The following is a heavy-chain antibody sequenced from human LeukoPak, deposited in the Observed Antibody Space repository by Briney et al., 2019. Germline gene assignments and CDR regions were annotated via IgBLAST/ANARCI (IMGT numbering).Heavy chain of an antibody. V-gene: IGHV3-48*01. J-gene: IGHJ4*02. CDR3: ARGPEGLRFLEWLTGY. Sequence: AGGSLRLSCAASGVTFSSYSMNWVRQAPGKGLEWVSYISSSSSTIYYADSVKGRFTISRDNAKNSLYLQMNSLRAEDTAVYYCARGPEGLRFLEWLTGYWGQGTLVTVSS. D-gene: IGHD3-3*01. CDR2: ISSSSSTI. CDR1: GVTFSSYS.